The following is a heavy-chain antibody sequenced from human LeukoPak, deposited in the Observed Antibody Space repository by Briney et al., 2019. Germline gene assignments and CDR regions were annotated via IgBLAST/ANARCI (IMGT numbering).Heavy chain of an antibody. J-gene: IGHJ3*02. Sequence: SQTLSLTCAISGDSVSSNSAAWNWIRQSPSRGLEWLGRTYYRSKWYNDYAVSVKSRITINPDTSKNQFSLQLNSVTPEDTAVYYCARAPVQLWAHFGFDYPDDAFDIWGQGTMVTVSS. V-gene: IGHV6-1*01. CDR3: ARAPVQLWAHFGFDYPDDAFDI. D-gene: IGHD5-18*01. CDR1: GDSVSSNSAA. CDR2: TYYRSKWYN.